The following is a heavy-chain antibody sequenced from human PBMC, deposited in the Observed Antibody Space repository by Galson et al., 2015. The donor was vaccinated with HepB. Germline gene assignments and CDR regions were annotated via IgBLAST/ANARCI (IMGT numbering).Heavy chain of an antibody. CDR3: ARVGVDCSSTSCYFWFDP. J-gene: IGHJ5*02. CDR2: INPNNGGT. Sequence: SVKVSCKASGYTFTGHYMHWVRQAPGQGLEWMGRINPNNGGTNYAQKFQGRVTMTRDTSINTAYMELSRLRSDDTAVYYCARVGVDCSSTSCYFWFDPRGQGTLVTVSS. CDR1: GYTFTGHY. D-gene: IGHD2-2*01. V-gene: IGHV1-2*06.